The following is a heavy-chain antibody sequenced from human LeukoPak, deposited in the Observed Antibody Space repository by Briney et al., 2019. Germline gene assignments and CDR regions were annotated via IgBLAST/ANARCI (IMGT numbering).Heavy chain of an antibody. CDR3: ARDGDYYYDSSGYIDY. D-gene: IGHD3-22*01. CDR1: GYTFTSYY. Sequence: GASVKVSCKASGYTFTSYYMHWVRQATGQGLEWMGIINPSGGSTSYAQKFQGRVTMTRDTSTSTVYMELSSLRSEDTAVYYCARDGDYYYDSSGYIDYWGQGILVTVSS. J-gene: IGHJ4*02. CDR2: INPSGGST. V-gene: IGHV1-46*01.